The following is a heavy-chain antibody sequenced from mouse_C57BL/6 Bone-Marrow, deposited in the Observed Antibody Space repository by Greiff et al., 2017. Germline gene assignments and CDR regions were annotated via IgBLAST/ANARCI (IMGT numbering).Heavy chain of an antibody. J-gene: IGHJ1*03. CDR2: VWRGGST. D-gene: IGHD4-1*01. CDR3: AKRNWDDWYFDV. CDR1: GFSLPRYG. Sequence: VQLQQSGPGLVQPSQSLSITCTVPGFSLPRYGVHWVRQSPGKGMEWLGVVWRGGSTDSNAAFMSRRGITKDNSKSQVFFKMNSLQADDTAIYYCAKRNWDDWYFDVWVTGTTVTVSS. V-gene: IGHV2-5*01.